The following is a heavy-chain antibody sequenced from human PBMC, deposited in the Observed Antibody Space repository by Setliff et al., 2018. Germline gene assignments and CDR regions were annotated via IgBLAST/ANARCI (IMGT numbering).Heavy chain of an antibody. CDR1: GYTFTGYY. V-gene: IGHV1-2*02. J-gene: IGHJ4*02. CDR2: INPNSGGT. Sequence: ASVKVSCKASGYTFTGYYIHWVRQAPGQGLEWMGYINPNSGGTSSAQNFQGRVTITRDTSIDTAFMELSRQTSDDTAMYYCATEMGLKHLDYWGQGTLVTVSS. CDR3: ATEMGLKHLDY. D-gene: IGHD1-26*01.